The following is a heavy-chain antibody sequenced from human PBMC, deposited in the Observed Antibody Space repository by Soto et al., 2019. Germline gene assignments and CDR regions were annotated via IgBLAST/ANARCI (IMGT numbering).Heavy chain of an antibody. CDR1: GGSISSSSYY. CDR3: ARMSSGWPHNFDY. V-gene: IGHV4-39*07. D-gene: IGHD6-25*01. Sequence: SETLSLTCTVSGGSISSSSYYWGWIRQPPGKGLEWIGSIYYSGSTYYNPSLKSRVTISVDTSKNLFSLNLSLVTAADTAVYYCARMSSGWPHNFDYWGQGTLVTVSS. CDR2: IYYSGST. J-gene: IGHJ4*02.